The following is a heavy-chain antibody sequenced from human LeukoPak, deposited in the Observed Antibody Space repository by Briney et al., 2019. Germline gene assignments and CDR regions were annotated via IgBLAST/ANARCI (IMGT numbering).Heavy chain of an antibody. D-gene: IGHD3-22*01. V-gene: IGHV3-48*03. Sequence: GGSLRLSCAASGFTFSSYEMNWVRQAPGKGLEWVSYISSSGSTIYYADSVKGRFTISRDNSKNTLYLQMNSLRAEDTVVYYCAKDGINYYDSSGYYYVSNFDYWGQGTLVTVSS. CDR1: GFTFSSYE. J-gene: IGHJ4*02. CDR2: ISSSGSTI. CDR3: AKDGINYYDSSGYYYVSNFDY.